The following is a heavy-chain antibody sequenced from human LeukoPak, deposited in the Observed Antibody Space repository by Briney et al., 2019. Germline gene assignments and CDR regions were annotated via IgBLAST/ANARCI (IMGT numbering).Heavy chain of an antibody. J-gene: IGHJ6*04. CDR2: ISSSSSYI. V-gene: IGHV3-21*01. D-gene: IGHD2-2*01. CDR1: GFTFSSYS. Sequence: GGSLRLSCAASGFTFSSYSMDWVRQAPGKGLEWVSSISSSSSYIYYADSVKGRFTISRDNAKNSLYLQMNSLRAEDTAVYYCARESSYYYGMDVWGKGTTVTVSS. CDR3: ARESSYYYGMDV.